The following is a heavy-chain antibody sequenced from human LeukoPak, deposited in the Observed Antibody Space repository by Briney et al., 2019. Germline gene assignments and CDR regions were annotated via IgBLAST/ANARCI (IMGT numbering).Heavy chain of an antibody. J-gene: IGHJ4*02. CDR1: GYTLTELS. D-gene: IGHD3-16*02. CDR3: ATGLRLRLGELSLD. Sequence: GASVKVSCKVSGYTLTELSMHWVRQAPGKGLEWMGGFDPEDGETIYAQKFQGRVTMTEDTSTDTAYMELSSLRSEDTAVYYCATGLRLRLGELSLDWGQGTLVTVSS. V-gene: IGHV1-24*01. CDR2: FDPEDGET.